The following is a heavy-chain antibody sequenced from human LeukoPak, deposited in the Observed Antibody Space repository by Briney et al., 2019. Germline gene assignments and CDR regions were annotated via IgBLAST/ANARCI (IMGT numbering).Heavy chain of an antibody. J-gene: IGHJ3*02. Sequence: GGSLRLSCAASGFTFSSYAMHWVRQAPGKGLEWVAVISYDRSNKYYADSVKGRFTISRDNSKNTLYLQMNSLRAEDTAVYYCAKDHGSSSWLRFDAFDIWGQGTMVTVSS. CDR2: ISYDRSNK. D-gene: IGHD6-13*01. CDR3: AKDHGSSSWLRFDAFDI. CDR1: GFTFSSYA. V-gene: IGHV3-30-3*01.